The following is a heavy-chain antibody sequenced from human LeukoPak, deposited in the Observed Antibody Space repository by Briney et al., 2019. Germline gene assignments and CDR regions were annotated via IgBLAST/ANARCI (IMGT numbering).Heavy chain of an antibody. D-gene: IGHD3-9*01. CDR3: ARQQGYDILTGYYFDY. CDR2: IYYSGST. J-gene: IGHJ4*02. V-gene: IGHV4-30-4*01. Sequence: PSQTLSLTCTVSGVSISSGDYYWSWIRQPPGKGLEWIGYIYYSGSTYYNPSLKRRVTISVDTSKNQFSLKLSSVTAADTAVYYCARQQGYDILTGYYFDYWGQGTLVTVSS. CDR1: GVSISSGDYY.